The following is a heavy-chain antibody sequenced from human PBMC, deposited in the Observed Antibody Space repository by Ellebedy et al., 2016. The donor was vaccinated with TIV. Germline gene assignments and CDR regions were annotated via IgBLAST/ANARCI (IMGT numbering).Heavy chain of an antibody. CDR2: IIPILDTA. Sequence: SVKVSCXTSGYTFSSYGIRWVRQAPGQGLEGMGGIIPILDTATYAHKFQGRFTITADESTSTVYMDLSSLTSEDTAVYYCARGADRYCTGGKCYRDFDCWGQGTLVTVSS. CDR1: GYTFSSYG. V-gene: IGHV1-69*13. D-gene: IGHD2-15*01. CDR3: ARGADRYCTGGKCYRDFDC. J-gene: IGHJ4*02.